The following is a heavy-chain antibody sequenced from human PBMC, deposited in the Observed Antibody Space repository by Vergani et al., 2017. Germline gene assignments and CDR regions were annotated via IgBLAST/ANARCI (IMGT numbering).Heavy chain of an antibody. CDR1: HDSVSTTFYY. D-gene: IGHD2-15*01. J-gene: IGHJ5*02. CDR3: TRHWAVVASNHWFDP. CDR2: IYYSGST. V-gene: IGHV4-39*01. Sequence: QVQLQESGPGLVKPSETLSLTCTVSHDSVSTTFYYWGWIRQTQGKGLEWIGCIYYSGSTYYNLSLASRVTMSVDTSKSQFSLKLSSVTAADTCVYHCTRHWAVVASNHWFDPWGQGTLVTVSS.